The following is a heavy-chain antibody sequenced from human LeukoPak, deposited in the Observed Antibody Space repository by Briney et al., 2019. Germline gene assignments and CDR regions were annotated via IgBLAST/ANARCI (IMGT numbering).Heavy chain of an antibody. CDR2: ISGSGGST. D-gene: IGHD6-13*01. V-gene: IGHV3-23*01. Sequence: GGSLRLSCAASGFTFSSYAMSWVRQAPGKGLEWVSAISGSGGSTYCADSVKGRFTISRDNSKNTLYLQMNSLRAEDTAVYYCAKGYSSSWAFDYWGQGTLVTVSS. CDR1: GFTFSSYA. J-gene: IGHJ4*02. CDR3: AKGYSSSWAFDY.